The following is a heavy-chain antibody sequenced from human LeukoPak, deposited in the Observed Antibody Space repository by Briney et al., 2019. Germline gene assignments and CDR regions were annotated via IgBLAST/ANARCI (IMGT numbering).Heavy chain of an antibody. CDR2: IYHSGST. J-gene: IGHJ6*02. D-gene: IGHD2/OR15-2a*01. CDR1: GYSISSGYY. V-gene: IGHV4-38-2*02. Sequence: SETLSLTCTVSGYSISSGYYWGWIRQPPGKGLEWIGSIYHSGSTYYNPSLKSRVTISVDTSKNQFSLKLSSVTAADTAVYYCARDHSPTSISYYYYGMDVWGQGTTVTVSS. CDR3: ARDHSPTSISYYYYGMDV.